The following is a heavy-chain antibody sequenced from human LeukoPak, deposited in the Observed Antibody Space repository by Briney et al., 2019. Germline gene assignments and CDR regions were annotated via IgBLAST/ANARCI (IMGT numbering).Heavy chain of an antibody. Sequence: PSETLSLTCAVYGGSFSGYYWSWIRKPPGKGLEWIGEINHSGSTNYNPSLKSRVTISVDTSKNQFSLKLSSVTAADTAVYYCARLPWGSGSYYHTRPFDYWGQGTLVTVSS. J-gene: IGHJ4*02. CDR2: INHSGST. CDR3: ARLPWGSGSYYHTRPFDY. D-gene: IGHD3-10*01. V-gene: IGHV4-34*01. CDR1: GGSFSGYY.